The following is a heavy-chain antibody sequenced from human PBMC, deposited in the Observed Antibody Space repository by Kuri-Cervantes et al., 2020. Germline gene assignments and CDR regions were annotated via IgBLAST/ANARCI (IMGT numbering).Heavy chain of an antibody. J-gene: IGHJ5*02. CDR1: GYKFASYW. D-gene: IGHD6-19*01. CDR2: VFPADSDT. CDR3: AKTQTSGWAPLGS. Sequence: GESLKISCKGSGYKFASYWIAWVRQMPGKGLEWMGIVFPADSDTRYSPSFRGQVTISVDKSTNTAYLQWNNLKASDTAMYYCAKTQTSGWAPLGSWGQGTLVTVSS. V-gene: IGHV5-51*01.